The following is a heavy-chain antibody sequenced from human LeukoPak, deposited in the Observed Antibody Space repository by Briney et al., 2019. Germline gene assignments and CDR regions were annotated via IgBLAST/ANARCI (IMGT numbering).Heavy chain of an antibody. V-gene: IGHV3-9*01. J-gene: IGHJ5*02. CDR2: ISWNSGSI. Sequence: GGSLRLSCAASGFTLDDYAMHWVRQAPGKGLEWVSGISWNSGSIGYADSVKGRFTISRDNAKNSLYLQMNSLRAEDTALYYCAKDKGYCSGGSCYGFDPWGQGTLVTVSS. D-gene: IGHD2-15*01. CDR1: GFTLDDYA. CDR3: AKDKGYCSGGSCYGFDP.